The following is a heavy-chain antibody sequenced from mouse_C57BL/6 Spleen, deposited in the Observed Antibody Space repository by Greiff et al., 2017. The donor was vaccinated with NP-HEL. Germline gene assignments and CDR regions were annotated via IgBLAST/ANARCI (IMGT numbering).Heavy chain of an antibody. D-gene: IGHD1-1*01. CDR3: ARSAYYGSSYVLDY. CDR2: FNPGSGGT. J-gene: IGHJ2*01. CDR1: GYAFTNYL. V-gene: IGHV1-54*01. Sequence: QVQLQQSGAELVRPGTSVKVSCKASGYAFTNYLIEWVKQRPGQGLEWIGVFNPGSGGTNYNEKFKGKATLTADKSSSTAYMQLSSLTSEDSAVYFCARSAYYGSSYVLDYWGQGTTLTVSS.